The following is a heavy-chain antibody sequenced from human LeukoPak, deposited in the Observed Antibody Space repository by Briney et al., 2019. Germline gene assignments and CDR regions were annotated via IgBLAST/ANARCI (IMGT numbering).Heavy chain of an antibody. Sequence: GESLKISCKGSGYTFSSYWIGWVRQMPGKGLEWMGIIYPGDSDTRYSPSLQGQVTISVDTSIGTAYLQWSSLKASDTAIYFCARQNDFRLDYWGQGTLVTVSS. V-gene: IGHV5-51*01. CDR1: GYTFSSYW. CDR2: IYPGDSDT. D-gene: IGHD3-3*01. J-gene: IGHJ4*02. CDR3: ARQNDFRLDY.